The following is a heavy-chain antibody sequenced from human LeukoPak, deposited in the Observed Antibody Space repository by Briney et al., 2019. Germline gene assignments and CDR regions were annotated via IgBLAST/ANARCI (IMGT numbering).Heavy chain of an antibody. V-gene: IGHV3-21*01. CDR1: GFTFSSYS. CDR2: INRDSYI. Sequence: GGTLRLSCAASGFTFSSYSMNWVRQAPGKGLEWVSSINRDSYIYYADSVKGRFTISRDNAKNSLFLQMNSLGAEDTAVYYCARVIYYHYYYMDVWGKGTTVTVSS. J-gene: IGHJ6*03. CDR3: ARVIYYHYYYMDV.